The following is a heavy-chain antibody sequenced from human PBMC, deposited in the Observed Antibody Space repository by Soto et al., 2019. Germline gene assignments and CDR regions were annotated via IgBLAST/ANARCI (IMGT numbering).Heavy chain of an antibody. CDR2: IWYDGSNK. J-gene: IGHJ4*02. CDR1: GFTFSSYG. Sequence: GGSLRLSCAASGFTFSSYGMHWVRQAPGKGLEWVAVIWYDGSNKYYADSVKGRFTISRDNSKNTLYLQMNSLKAEDTAVYYCASLNTIFGVAHTPDLFDYWGQGTLVTVSS. D-gene: IGHD3-3*01. CDR3: ASLNTIFGVAHTPDLFDY. V-gene: IGHV3-33*01.